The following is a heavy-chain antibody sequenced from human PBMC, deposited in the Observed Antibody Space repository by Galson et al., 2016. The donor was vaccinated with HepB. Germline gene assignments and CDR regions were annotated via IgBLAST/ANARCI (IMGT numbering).Heavy chain of an antibody. J-gene: IGHJ4*02. CDR3: ARGLVGSTTAFDS. V-gene: IGHV3-53*05. D-gene: IGHD1-26*01. Sequence: SLRLSCAASGFTVTRSHMRWVRQAPGQGLEWVSVIYSGGATYYTDSVRGRFTISRDDSKNTLFLQMDSLRPKDTAAYYCARGLVGSTTAFDSWGQGTLVAVSS. CDR1: GFTVTRSH. CDR2: IYSGGAT.